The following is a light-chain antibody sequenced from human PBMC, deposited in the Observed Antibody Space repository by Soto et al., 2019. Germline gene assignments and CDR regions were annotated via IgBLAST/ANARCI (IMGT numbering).Light chain of an antibody. CDR2: DDN. V-gene: IGLV1-51*01. CDR3: GSWDSSLSAYV. CDR1: NSNIGGNS. J-gene: IGLJ1*01. Sequence: VLTQPPSVSAAPGQKVTISCSGSNSNIGGNSVSWYQQLPGTAPNLLMYDDNKRPSGIPDRFSGSKSGTSATLGITGFQTGDEADYYCGSWDSSLSAYVFGTGTKVTVL.